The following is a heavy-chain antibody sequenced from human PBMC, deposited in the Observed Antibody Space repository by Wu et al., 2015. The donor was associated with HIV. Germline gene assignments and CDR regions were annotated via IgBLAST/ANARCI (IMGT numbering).Heavy chain of an antibody. D-gene: IGHD1-1*01. CDR2: INPNSGGT. J-gene: IGHJ4*02. CDR3: ASGVQLELDY. V-gene: IGHV1-2*02. Sequence: QVQLVQSGAEVKKPGSSVKVSCKAYGGALNTYAITWVRQASGHGLEWMGWINPNSGGTNYAQKFQGRVTMTRDTSISTAYMELSRLRSDDTAVYYCASGVQLELDYWGQGTLVTVSS. CDR1: GGALNTYA.